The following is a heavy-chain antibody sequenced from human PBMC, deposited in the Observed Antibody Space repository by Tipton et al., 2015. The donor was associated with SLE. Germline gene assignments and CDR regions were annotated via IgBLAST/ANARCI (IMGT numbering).Heavy chain of an antibody. J-gene: IGHJ5*02. V-gene: IGHV4-61*08. D-gene: IGHD6-13*01. CDR2: IYYSGST. Sequence: TLSLTCTVSGGSISSGGYYWSWIRQHPGKGLEWIGYIYYSGSTNYNPSLKSRVTISVDTSKNQFSLKLSSVTAADTAVYYCTRGRLAAAGPWGQGTLATVSS. CDR1: GGSISSGGYY. CDR3: TRGRLAAAGP.